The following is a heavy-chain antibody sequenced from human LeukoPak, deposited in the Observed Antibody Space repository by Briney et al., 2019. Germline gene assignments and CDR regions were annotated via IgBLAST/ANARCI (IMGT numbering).Heavy chain of an antibody. V-gene: IGHV1-2*02. CDR2: INPNSGGT. D-gene: IGHD6-19*01. Sequence: GASVKVSCMASGYTFTGYYIHWVRQAPGQGLEWMGWINPNSGGTKYAQKFQGRVTMTRDTSISTAYMELSSLTSDDTALYYCATDGAVAGTAYPEYWGQGTLVTVSS. CDR1: GYTFTGYY. CDR3: ATDGAVAGTAYPEY. J-gene: IGHJ4*02.